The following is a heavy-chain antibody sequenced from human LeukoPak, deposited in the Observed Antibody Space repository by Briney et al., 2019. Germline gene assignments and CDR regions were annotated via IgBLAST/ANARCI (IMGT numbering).Heavy chain of an antibody. CDR2: IYTSGCT. CDR3: AREAGYQLLFYWFDP. CDR1: GGSISSYY. Sequence: SETLSLTCTVSGGSISSYYWSWIRQPAGKGLEWIGRIYTSGCTNYNPSLKSRVTMSVDTSKNQFSLRLSSVTAADTAVYYCAREAGYQLLFYWFDPWGQGTLVTVSS. J-gene: IGHJ5*02. V-gene: IGHV4-4*07. D-gene: IGHD2-2*01.